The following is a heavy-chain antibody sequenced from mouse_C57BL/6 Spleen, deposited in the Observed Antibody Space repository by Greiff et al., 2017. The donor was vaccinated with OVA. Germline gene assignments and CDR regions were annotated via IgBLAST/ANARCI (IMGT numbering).Heavy chain of an antibody. CDR3: ASGLTGTDAY. Sequence: EVKLQESGPGLVKPSQSLSLTCSVTGYSITSGYYWNWLRQFPGNKLEWMGYISYDGSNNYNPSLKNRISITRDTSKNQFFLKLNSVTTEDTATYYCASGLTGTDAYWGQGTLVTVSA. D-gene: IGHD4-1*01. CDR1: GYSITSGYY. J-gene: IGHJ3*01. CDR2: ISYDGSN. V-gene: IGHV3-6*01.